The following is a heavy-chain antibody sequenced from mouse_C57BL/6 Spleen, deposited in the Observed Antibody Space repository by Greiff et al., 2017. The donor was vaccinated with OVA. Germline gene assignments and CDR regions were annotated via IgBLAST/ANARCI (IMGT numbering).Heavy chain of an antibody. D-gene: IGHD1-1*01. CDR1: GFNIKDYY. CDR3: TTGTVVADY. V-gene: IGHV14-1*01. Sequence: AAAVKLSCTASGFNIKDYYMHWVKQRPEQGLEWIGRIDPEDGDTEYAPKFQGKATMTADTSSNTAYLQLSSLTSEDTAVYYCTTGTVVADYWGQGTTLTVSS. CDR2: IDPEDGDT. J-gene: IGHJ2*01.